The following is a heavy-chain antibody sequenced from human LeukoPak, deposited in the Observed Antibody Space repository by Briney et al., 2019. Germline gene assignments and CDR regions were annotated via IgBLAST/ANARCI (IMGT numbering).Heavy chain of an antibody. CDR3: AHSANYYGSGSYAFYFDY. J-gene: IGHJ4*02. Sequence: SGPTLVKPTQTLTLTCTFSGFSLSTSGVGVGWIRQPPGKALEWPALIYWDDDKRYSPSLKSRLTITKDTSKNQVVLTMTNMDPVDTATYYCAHSANYYGSGSYAFYFDYWGQGTLVTVSS. D-gene: IGHD3-10*01. CDR2: IYWDDDK. V-gene: IGHV2-5*02. CDR1: GFSLSTSGVG.